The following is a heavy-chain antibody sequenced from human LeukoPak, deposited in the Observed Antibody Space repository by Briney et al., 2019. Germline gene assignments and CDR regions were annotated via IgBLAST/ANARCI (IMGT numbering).Heavy chain of an antibody. D-gene: IGHD2-2*01. Sequence: ASVKVSCMASGYTFTGYYMHWVRQAPGQGPEWMGRINPNTGGTNYAQKFQGRVTFTIDTSTNTAYMELSRLRPDDTAVYYCARAPRYCSSTSCYHFDYWGQGTLVTVSS. CDR2: INPNTGGT. V-gene: IGHV1-2*06. CDR1: GYTFTGYY. CDR3: ARAPRYCSSTSCYHFDY. J-gene: IGHJ4*02.